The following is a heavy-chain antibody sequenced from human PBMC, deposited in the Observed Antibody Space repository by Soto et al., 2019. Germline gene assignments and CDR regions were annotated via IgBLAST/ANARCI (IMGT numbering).Heavy chain of an antibody. CDR2: IWSNGINK. CDR3: VKERAPFDAFDI. V-gene: IGHV3-33*06. CDR1: GFRFSAFG. J-gene: IGHJ3*02. Sequence: GGSLRLSCAASGFRFSAFGTHWVRQAPGKGLEWVAVIWSNGINKYYADSVRGRFTISRDNSKNTLDLQMNSLRVEDTALYYCVKERAPFDAFDIWGLGTMVTVSS.